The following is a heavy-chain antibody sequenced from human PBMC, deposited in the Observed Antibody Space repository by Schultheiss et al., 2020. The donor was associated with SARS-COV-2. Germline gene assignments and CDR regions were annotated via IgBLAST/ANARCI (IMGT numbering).Heavy chain of an antibody. Sequence: SETLSLTCAVSGYSISSGYYWGWIRQPPGKGLEWIGSIYYSGSTYYNPSLKSRVTISVDTSKNQFSLKLSSVTAADTAVYYCATIYDFWSGYSFSWFDPWGQGTLVTVSS. CDR1: GYSISSGYY. J-gene: IGHJ5*02. CDR3: ATIYDFWSGYSFSWFDP. CDR2: IYYSGST. D-gene: IGHD3-3*01. V-gene: IGHV4-38-2*01.